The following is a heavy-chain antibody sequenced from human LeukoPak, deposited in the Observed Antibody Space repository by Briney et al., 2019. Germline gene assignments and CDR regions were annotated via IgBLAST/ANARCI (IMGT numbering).Heavy chain of an antibody. CDR2: INPNSGGT. CDR3: ARDPENDSSGARWFDP. D-gene: IGHD3-22*01. V-gene: IGHV1-2*04. J-gene: IGHJ5*02. CDR1: GYTFTGYY. Sequence: ASVKVSCKASGYTFTGYYMHWVRQAPGQGLEWMGWINPNSGGTNYAQKFQGWVTMTRDTSISTAYMELSRLRSDDTAVYYCARDPENDSSGARWFDPWGQGTLVTVSS.